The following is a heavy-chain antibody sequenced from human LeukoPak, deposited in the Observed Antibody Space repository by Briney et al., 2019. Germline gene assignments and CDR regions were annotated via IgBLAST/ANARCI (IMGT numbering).Heavy chain of an antibody. J-gene: IGHJ4*02. CDR1: GFTFSSYG. D-gene: IGHD6-19*01. V-gene: IGHV3-30*02. Sequence: GGSLRLSCAASGFTFSSYGMHWVRQAPGKGLEWVAFIRYDGSNKYYADTVKGRFTISRDNSKNTLYLQVNSLRAEDTAVYYCAKVSGSGWYLDYWGQGTLGTVSS. CDR3: AKVSGSGWYLDY. CDR2: IRYDGSNK.